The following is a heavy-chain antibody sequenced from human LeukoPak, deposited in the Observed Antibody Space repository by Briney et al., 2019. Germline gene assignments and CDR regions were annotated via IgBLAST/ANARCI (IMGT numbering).Heavy chain of an antibody. CDR2: VSLAGRT. V-gene: IGHV4-4*02. CDR3: SRESGPFCPFGH. CDR1: GGSITTTNY. Sequence: SETLSLTCGVSGGSITTTNYWSWVRQPPGGGLEWIGAVSLAGRTRYNPSLKNRVNISIDESKNHLYLNLASVTAADTAVYYCSRESGPFCPFGHWGQGTLVAVTS. J-gene: IGHJ4*02. D-gene: IGHD1-26*01.